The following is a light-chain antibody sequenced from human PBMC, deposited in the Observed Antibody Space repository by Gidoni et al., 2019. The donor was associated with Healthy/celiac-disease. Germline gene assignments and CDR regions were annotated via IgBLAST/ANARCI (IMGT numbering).Light chain of an antibody. V-gene: IGLV2-14*01. J-gene: IGLJ3*02. CDR2: DVS. CDR1: SSDVGGYNY. Sequence: QAALHPPSPVSGSPGPAITIPCTGTSSDVGGYNYVSWYQQHPGKAPKLMIYDVSNRPSGVSNRFSGSKSGNTASLTISGLQAEDEADYYCSSYTSSSTWVFGGGTKLTVL. CDR3: SSYTSSSTWV.